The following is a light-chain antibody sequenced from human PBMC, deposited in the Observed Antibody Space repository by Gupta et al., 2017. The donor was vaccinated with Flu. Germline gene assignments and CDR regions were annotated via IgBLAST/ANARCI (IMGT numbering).Light chain of an antibody. V-gene: IGKV1-39*01. CDR1: QSIGSY. CDR3: QQSANVPPT. CDR2: DAS. J-gene: IGKJ1*01. Sequence: DVQMTQTPSSLSASIGDRVTITCRTSQSIGSYLNWYQQKPGKAPKFLIYDASTLQRGIPSRFSGSGSGTDFTLTISSLQPEDFATYCQQSANVPPTVGQGTKVEV.